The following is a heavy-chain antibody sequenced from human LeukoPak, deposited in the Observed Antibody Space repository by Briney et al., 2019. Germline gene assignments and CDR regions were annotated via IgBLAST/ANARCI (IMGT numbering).Heavy chain of an antibody. Sequence: ASVKVSCKASGYSFTGYYMHWVRQAPGQGLEWMGWINPNSGDSHHAQKFQGRVTMTRDTSISTAYMELSRLRSDDTAVYYCAREIGGILVFDYWGQGTLVTVSS. CDR3: AREIGGILVFDY. D-gene: IGHD5-18*01. J-gene: IGHJ4*02. CDR2: INPNSGDS. V-gene: IGHV1-2*02. CDR1: GYSFTGYY.